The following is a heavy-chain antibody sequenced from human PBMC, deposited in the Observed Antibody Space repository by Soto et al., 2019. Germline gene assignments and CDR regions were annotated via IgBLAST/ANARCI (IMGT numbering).Heavy chain of an antibody. CDR2: ISGSGGST. Sequence: GGSLRLSCAASGFTFSSYAMSWVRQAPGKGLEWVSAISGSGGSTYYADSVKGRFTISRDNSKNTLYLQMNSLRAEDTAVYYCAKDLEAYCGSLGDAFDIWGQGTMVTVSS. CDR1: GFTFSSYA. CDR3: AKDLEAYCGSLGDAFDI. V-gene: IGHV3-23*01. J-gene: IGHJ3*02. D-gene: IGHD2-21*01.